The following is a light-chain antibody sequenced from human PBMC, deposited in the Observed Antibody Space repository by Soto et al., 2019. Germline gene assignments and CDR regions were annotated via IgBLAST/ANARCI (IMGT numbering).Light chain of an antibody. V-gene: IGKV3-11*01. CDR1: QSISKT. CDR2: DTS. J-gene: IGKJ5*01. Sequence: VVLTQSPATLSLSPGESATLSCRASQSISKTLAWLQQRPGQAPRLLIYDTSTRAAGIPARFSGSRSGTEFTLTISSLEPEDFAVYYCQQRSNWPRTFGQGTRLEIK. CDR3: QQRSNWPRT.